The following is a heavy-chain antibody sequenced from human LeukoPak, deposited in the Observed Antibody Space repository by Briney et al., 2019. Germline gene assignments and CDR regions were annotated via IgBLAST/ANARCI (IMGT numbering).Heavy chain of an antibody. J-gene: IGHJ4*02. V-gene: IGHV1-18*01. CDR3: ARDPEGVTPLDY. D-gene: IGHD3-10*01. Sequence: GASVKVSCEAPGYIFTSYGFAWVRQAPGQGLEWMGWISALNGNTNYAQKFQGRVTMTTDTSTSTAYMELRSLTSDDTAMYYCARDPEGVTPLDYWGQGTLVTVSS. CDR2: ISALNGNT. CDR1: GYIFTSYG.